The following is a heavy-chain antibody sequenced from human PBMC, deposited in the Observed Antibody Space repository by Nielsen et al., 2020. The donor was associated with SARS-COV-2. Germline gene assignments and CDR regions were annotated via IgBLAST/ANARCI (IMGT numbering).Heavy chain of an antibody. V-gene: IGHV3-7*02. Sequence: GESLKISCAASGFTFSSNWMSWVRQAPGKGLEWVANIKQDGSEKYYVDSVKGRFTISRDNAKNTLYLQMNSLRAEDTAVYYCARAPGGYFDWPRDAFDIWGQGTMVTVSS. CDR1: GFTFSSNW. J-gene: IGHJ3*02. CDR2: IKQDGSEK. D-gene: IGHD3-9*01. CDR3: ARAPGGYFDWPRDAFDI.